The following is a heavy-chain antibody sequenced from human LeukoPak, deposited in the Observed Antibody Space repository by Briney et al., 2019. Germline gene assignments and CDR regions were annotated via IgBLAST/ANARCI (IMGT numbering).Heavy chain of an antibody. D-gene: IGHD3-3*01. CDR1: GYSFTSYG. CDR2: ISAYNGNT. J-gene: IGHJ3*02. CDR3: ARALLRHYDFWSGYAGGAFDI. Sequence: GESLKISCKGSGYSFTSYGISWVRQAPGQGLEWMGWISAYNGNTNYAQKLQGRVTMTTDTSTSTAYMELRSLRSDDTAVYYCARALLRHYDFWSGYAGGAFDIWGQGTMVTVSS. V-gene: IGHV1-18*01.